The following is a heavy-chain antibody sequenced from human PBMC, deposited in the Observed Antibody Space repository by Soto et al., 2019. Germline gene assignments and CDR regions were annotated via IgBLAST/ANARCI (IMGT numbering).Heavy chain of an antibody. CDR1: GASISGSYYY. D-gene: IGHD1-20*01. CDR2: VFYTGFT. J-gene: IGHJ4*01. Sequence: SETLSLTCAVSGASISGSYYYWAWLRQSPGKGPEWIGSVFYTGFTSYNPSLESRVSVSVDTSKSQFSLKLSAVTAADTAVYYCATSQKGYNWNYFDHWGHGALVTVSS. V-gene: IGHV4-39*01. CDR3: ATSQKGYNWNYFDH.